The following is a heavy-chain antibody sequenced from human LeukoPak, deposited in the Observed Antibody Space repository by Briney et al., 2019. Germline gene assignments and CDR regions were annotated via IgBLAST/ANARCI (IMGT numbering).Heavy chain of an antibody. Sequence: PGGSLRLSCAASGFTFSNAWMNWVRQAPGKGLEWVGRIKSKPDGGTTDYAAPVKGRFTIPRDDSKNTLDLQMNSLKTEDTAVYYCTSETNYYDSSGYYSPFDYWGQGTLVTVSS. CDR3: TSETNYYDSSGYYSPFDY. CDR2: IKSKPDGGTT. V-gene: IGHV3-15*07. D-gene: IGHD3-22*01. J-gene: IGHJ4*02. CDR1: GFTFSNAW.